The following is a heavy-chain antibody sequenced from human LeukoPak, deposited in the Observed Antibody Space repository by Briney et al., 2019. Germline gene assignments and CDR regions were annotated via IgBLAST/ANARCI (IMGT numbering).Heavy chain of an antibody. D-gene: IGHD3-16*01. Sequence: GGSLRLSCAASGFTVSSNEMSWVRQAPGKGLEWVSAISGSGGSTYYAGSVKGRFTISRDNAKNSLFLQMNSLRAEDTAVYFCAKSTRAVMAMMDVWGKGTTVTVSS. CDR3: AKSTRAVMAMMDV. J-gene: IGHJ6*04. CDR2: ISGSGGST. CDR1: GFTVSSNE. V-gene: IGHV3-23*01.